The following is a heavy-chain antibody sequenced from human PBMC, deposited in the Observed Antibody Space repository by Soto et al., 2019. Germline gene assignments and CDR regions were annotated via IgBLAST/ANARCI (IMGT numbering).Heavy chain of an antibody. CDR1: GFTVSTDW. Sequence: EAQLVESGGGLVQPGGSLRLSCVASGFTVSTDWMSWVRQAPGKGLEWVAKIKQDGREKYYVDSVKGRFTISRDNAKDSVYLEMNSLRTEDTAVYYCAGEIGYLDPWGQGTLVTVSS. J-gene: IGHJ5*02. V-gene: IGHV3-7*01. CDR2: IKQDGREK. CDR3: AGEIGYLDP. D-gene: IGHD5-12*01.